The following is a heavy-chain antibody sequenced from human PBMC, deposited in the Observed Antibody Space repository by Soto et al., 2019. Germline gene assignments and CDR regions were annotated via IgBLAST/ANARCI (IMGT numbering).Heavy chain of an antibody. CDR1: GFTFSSYA. D-gene: IGHD6-13*01. CDR3: AKDGPRDSRSAIDS. CDR2: ISGIGGST. V-gene: IGHV3-23*01. J-gene: IGHJ5*01. Sequence: EVQLLESGGGLVQPGGSLRLSCAASGFTFSSYAMSWVRQAPGKGLEWVSAISGIGGSTYYADSVKGRFTISRDNSKNTQYLQMNSISDEDTAIYYYAKDGPRDSRSAIDSWGRGTRVPVSS.